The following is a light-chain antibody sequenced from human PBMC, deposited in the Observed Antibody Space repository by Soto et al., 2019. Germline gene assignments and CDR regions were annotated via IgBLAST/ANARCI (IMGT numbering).Light chain of an antibody. CDR1: SSDVGGYNY. J-gene: IGLJ1*01. CDR3: CSYTVSGTYV. CDR2: AVS. V-gene: IGLV2-14*01. Sequence: QSVLTQPASVSGSPGQSITISCTGTSSDVGGYNYVSWYQQHPGKAPKLMIYAVSNWPSGVSNRFSGSKSGNTATLTISGLQAEDEADYYCCSYTVSGTYVFGTGTKVT.